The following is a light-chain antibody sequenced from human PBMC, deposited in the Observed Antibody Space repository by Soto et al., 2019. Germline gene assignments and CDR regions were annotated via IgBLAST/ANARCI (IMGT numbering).Light chain of an antibody. Sequence: EIVMTQSPATLSVSPGERVTLSCRASQSVTSNLAWYQQKPGQAPRLLIYAASTRATGIPARFSGSGSGTEFTLAISSLQSEDCAVYYCQQYIDWPPTFTFGQGTKVEIK. CDR2: AAS. CDR3: QQYIDWPPTFT. CDR1: QSVTSN. V-gene: IGKV3-15*01. J-gene: IGKJ2*01.